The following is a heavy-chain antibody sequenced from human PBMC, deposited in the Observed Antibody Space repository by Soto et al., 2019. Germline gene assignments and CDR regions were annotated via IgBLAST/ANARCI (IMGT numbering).Heavy chain of an antibody. CDR3: ASNWNDGSVGRGYYYYGMDV. V-gene: IGHV3-11*01. CDR1: GFTFSDYY. J-gene: IGHJ6*02. Sequence: PGGSLRLSCAASGFTFSDYYMSWIRQAPGKGLEWVSYISSSGSTIYYADSVKGRFTISRDNAKNSLYLQMNSLRAEDTAVYYCASNWNDGSVGRGYYYYGMDVWGQGTTVTVSS. CDR2: ISSSGSTI. D-gene: IGHD1-1*01.